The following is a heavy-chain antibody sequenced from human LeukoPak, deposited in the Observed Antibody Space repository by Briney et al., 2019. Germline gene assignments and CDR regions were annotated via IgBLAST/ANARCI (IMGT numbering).Heavy chain of an antibody. CDR1: GGSFSGYY. CDR2: MNHGGST. D-gene: IGHD6-13*01. Sequence: SETLSLTCAVYGGSFSGYYWNWIRQPPGKGLEWIGEMNHGGSTNYNPSLKSRVTISVDTSKNQFSLKLRSVTAADTAVYYCARGLPKYSSSWYNPAEYFQHWGQGTLVTVSS. CDR3: ARGLPKYSSSWYNPAEYFQH. V-gene: IGHV4-34*01. J-gene: IGHJ1*01.